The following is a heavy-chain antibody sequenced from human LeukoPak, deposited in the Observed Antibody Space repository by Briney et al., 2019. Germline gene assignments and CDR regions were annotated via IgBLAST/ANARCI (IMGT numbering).Heavy chain of an antibody. CDR1: GGSISSYY. CDR2: IYSSGST. J-gene: IGHJ4*02. V-gene: IGHV4-4*07. CDR3: ARESYGSESYYFLDY. Sequence: SETPSLTCTVSGGSISSYYWSWIRQPAGKGLEWIGRIYSSGSTNYNPSLKSRVTMSVDTSKNQFSLKLSSVTAADTAVYYCARESYGSESYYFLDYWGQGTLVTVSS. D-gene: IGHD3-10*01.